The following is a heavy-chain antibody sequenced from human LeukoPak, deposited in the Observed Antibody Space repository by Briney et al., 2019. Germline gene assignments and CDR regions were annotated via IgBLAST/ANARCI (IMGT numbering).Heavy chain of an antibody. CDR1: GFTFSGSA. V-gene: IGHV3-73*01. Sequence: PGGSLRLSCAASGFTFSGSAVHWVRQASGKGLEWVGRIRSKANNYATTYTASVKGRFTISRDDSKNTAYLQMNSLKTEDTAVYYCTSPNDYGDAGGFDVWGQGTLVTVSS. D-gene: IGHD4-17*01. CDR3: TSPNDYGDAGGFDV. CDR2: IRSKANNYAT. J-gene: IGHJ4*02.